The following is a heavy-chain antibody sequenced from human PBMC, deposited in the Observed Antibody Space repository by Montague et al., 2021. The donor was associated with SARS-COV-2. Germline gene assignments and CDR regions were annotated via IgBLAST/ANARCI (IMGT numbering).Heavy chain of an antibody. CDR3: AKQRGPATTTFDY. J-gene: IGHJ4*02. Sequence: SLRLSCAASGFSFDTYGMNWVRQAPGQGLEWVSSIRGDGDKTYYSGSVKGRFTISRDTSSNTLNLQMNSLRAEDTAIYFCAKQRGPATTTFDYWGQGTLVTVSS. CDR2: IRGDGDKT. V-gene: IGHV3-23*01. D-gene: IGHD1/OR15-1a*01. CDR1: GFSFDTYG.